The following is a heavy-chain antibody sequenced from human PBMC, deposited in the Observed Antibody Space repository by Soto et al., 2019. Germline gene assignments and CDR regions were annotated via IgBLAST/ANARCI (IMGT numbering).Heavy chain of an antibody. CDR1: GGSISSYY. CDR3: ARGVTMVRGVGLFYFDY. J-gene: IGHJ4*02. CDR2: MYYSGST. D-gene: IGHD3-10*01. Sequence: SETLSLTCTVSGGSISSYYWSWIRQHPGKGLEWIGYMYYSGSTYYNPSLKSRITISVDTSKKKFSLKLSSVTAADTAVYYCARGVTMVRGVGLFYFDYWGQGTLVTVSS. V-gene: IGHV4-59*06.